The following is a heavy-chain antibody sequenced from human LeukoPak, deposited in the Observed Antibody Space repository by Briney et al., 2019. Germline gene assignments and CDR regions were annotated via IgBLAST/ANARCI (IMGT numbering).Heavy chain of an antibody. CDR3: ARDFSRNDFWSGSNWFDP. CDR2: IIPIFGTA. V-gene: IGHV1-69*13. J-gene: IGHJ5*02. Sequence: SVKVSCKASGYTFTGYYMHWVRQAPGQGLEWMGGIIPIFGTANYAQKFQGRVTITADESTSTAYMELSSLRSEDTAVYYCARDFSRNDFWSGSNWFDPWGQGTLVTVSS. CDR1: GYTFTGYY. D-gene: IGHD3-3*01.